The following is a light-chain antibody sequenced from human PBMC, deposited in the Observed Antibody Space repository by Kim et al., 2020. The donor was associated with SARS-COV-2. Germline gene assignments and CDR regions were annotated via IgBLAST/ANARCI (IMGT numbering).Light chain of an antibody. CDR3: QAWDSSTGV. V-gene: IGLV3-1*01. Sequence: SVSPVHTASITCSGDRLGYKYACWYQHKPGPSPGLVIYQDSKRPSGFPARFSGSNSGNTATLTISGTQAMDEADYYCQAWDSSTGVFGTGTKVTVL. J-gene: IGLJ1*01. CDR2: QDS. CDR1: RLGYKY.